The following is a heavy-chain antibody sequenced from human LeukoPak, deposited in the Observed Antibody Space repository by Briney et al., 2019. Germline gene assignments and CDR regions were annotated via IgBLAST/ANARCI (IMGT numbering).Heavy chain of an antibody. V-gene: IGHV3-30*19. CDR2: ISYDGSNK. J-gene: IGHJ6*03. D-gene: IGHD3-10*01. CDR1: GFAFRSHA. Sequence: GGSLRLSCTASGFAFRSHAMHWVRQAPGKGLEWVAVISYDGSNKYYADSVKGRFTISRDNSKNTLYLQMNSLRAEDTAVYYCARDMVRGVTMYYYYMDVWGKGTTVTVSS. CDR3: ARDMVRGVTMYYYYMDV.